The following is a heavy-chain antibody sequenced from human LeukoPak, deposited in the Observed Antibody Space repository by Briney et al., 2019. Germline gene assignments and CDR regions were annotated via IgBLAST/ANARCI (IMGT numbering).Heavy chain of an antibody. D-gene: IGHD6-13*01. Sequence: GGSLRLSCAASGFTFGNYWMHWVRQAPGKGLMWVSRINTDGSSSDYADSVKGRFTISRDNAKNTLYLQMNSLRAEDTALYYCARGGGFTSSWYPDWGQGTLVTVSS. V-gene: IGHV3-74*01. CDR1: GFTFGNYW. J-gene: IGHJ4*02. CDR3: ARGGGFTSSWYPD. CDR2: INTDGSSS.